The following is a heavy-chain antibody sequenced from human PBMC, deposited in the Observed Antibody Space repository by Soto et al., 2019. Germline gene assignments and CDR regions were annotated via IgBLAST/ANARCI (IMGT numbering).Heavy chain of an antibody. V-gene: IGHV3-74*03. CDR3: VRGGSWFDL. Sequence: EMQLVQSGGGLVRPGGSLRLSRSASGFNFRVYYMHWVRQAPGKGLVWVSRISNDGKTATYADFVEGRFTVSKDNANNMVNLQMNSLTVEDTAVYFCVRGGSWFDLWGQGSVVTVSP. CDR1: GFNFRVYY. CDR2: ISNDGKTA. D-gene: IGHD6-25*01. J-gene: IGHJ5*02.